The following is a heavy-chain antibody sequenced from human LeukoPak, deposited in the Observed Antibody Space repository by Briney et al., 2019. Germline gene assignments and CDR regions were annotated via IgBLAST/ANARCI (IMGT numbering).Heavy chain of an antibody. CDR1: GYSISSGYY. CDR2: IYHSGST. V-gene: IGHV4-38-2*02. D-gene: IGHD4-17*01. J-gene: IGHJ4*02. CDR3: ARDPKTTVTSPFDY. Sequence: SETLSLTCTVSGYSISSGYYWGWIRQPPGKGLEWIGSIYHSGSTYYNPSLKSRVTISVDTSKNQFSLKLSSVTAADTAVYYCARDPKTTVTSPFDYWGQGTLVTVSS.